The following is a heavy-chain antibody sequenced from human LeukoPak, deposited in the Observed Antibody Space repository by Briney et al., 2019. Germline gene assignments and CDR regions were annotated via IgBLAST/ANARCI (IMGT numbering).Heavy chain of an antibody. Sequence: KPGGSLRLSCAASGFTFSSYEMNWVRQAPGKGLEWVSSITSSSRYTFYADSVKGRFTISRDNAKNSLYLQMNSLRAEDTAVYYCAREGIVPAAIKPYYYYYYYMDVWGKGTTVTVSS. CDR2: ITSSSRYT. CDR1: GFTFSSYE. D-gene: IGHD2-2*01. J-gene: IGHJ6*03. V-gene: IGHV3-21*06. CDR3: AREGIVPAAIKPYYYYYYYMDV.